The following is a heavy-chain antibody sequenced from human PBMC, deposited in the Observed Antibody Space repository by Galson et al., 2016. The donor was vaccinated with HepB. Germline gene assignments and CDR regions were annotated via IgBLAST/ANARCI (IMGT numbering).Heavy chain of an antibody. CDR2: INAGNGNT. CDR1: GYTFISYA. CDR3: ARGTVYYYDSSGYRSYYYYGMDV. J-gene: IGHJ6*02. Sequence: SVKVSCKASGYTFISYAMHWVRQAPGQRLEWMGWINAGNGNTKYSQKFQGRVTITRDTSASTAYMEVSSLRSEDTDVYYGARGTVYYYDSSGYRSYYYYGMDVWGQGTTVTVSS. V-gene: IGHV1-3*01. D-gene: IGHD3-22*01.